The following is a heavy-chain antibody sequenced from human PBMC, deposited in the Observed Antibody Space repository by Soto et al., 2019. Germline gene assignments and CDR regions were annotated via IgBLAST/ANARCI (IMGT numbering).Heavy chain of an antibody. J-gene: IGHJ4*02. D-gene: IGHD3-22*01. Sequence: QITLKESGPPLVKPTQTLTLTCTFSGFSLSTSGVGVGWIRQPPGKALEWLALIYWNDDKRYSPSLKSRLTITTDTSKNQVVLTMTNMDPVDTATYYCAHLLIYYYDSSGYYIDYWGQGTLVTVSS. CDR2: IYWNDDK. CDR3: AHLLIYYYDSSGYYIDY. V-gene: IGHV2-5*01. CDR1: GFSLSTSGVG.